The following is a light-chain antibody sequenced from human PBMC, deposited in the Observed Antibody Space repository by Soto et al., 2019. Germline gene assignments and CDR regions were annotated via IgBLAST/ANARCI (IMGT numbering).Light chain of an antibody. CDR2: AAS. V-gene: IGKV3-20*01. J-gene: IGKJ2*01. CDR1: QSVSSSY. CDR3: QQYGKSPYT. Sequence: EIVLTQSPGTLFLSPGERATLSCRASQSVSSSYLAWYQQKPGQAPRLLIYAASSRATGIPDRFSGSASATDFTLTISSLEPEDFAVYYCQQYGKSPYTFGQGTTLEIK.